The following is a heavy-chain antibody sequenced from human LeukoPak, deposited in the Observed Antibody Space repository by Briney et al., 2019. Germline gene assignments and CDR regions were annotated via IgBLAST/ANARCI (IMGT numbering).Heavy chain of an antibody. V-gene: IGHV4-59*01. Sequence: PSETLSLTCTVSSGSISSYYWSWIRQPPGKGLEWIGYIYYSGSTNYNPSLKSRVTISVDASKNQFSLKLSSVTAADTAVYYCVRGLWSGYPYFDYWGQGTLVTVSS. CDR1: SGSISSYY. CDR3: VRGLWSGYPYFDY. J-gene: IGHJ4*02. D-gene: IGHD3-3*01. CDR2: IYYSGST.